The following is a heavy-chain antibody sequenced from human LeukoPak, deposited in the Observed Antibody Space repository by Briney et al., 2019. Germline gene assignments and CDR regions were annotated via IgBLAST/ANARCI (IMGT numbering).Heavy chain of an antibody. CDR2: INLNSGGT. CDR3: ARFPHILTGEKFDY. V-gene: IGHV1-2*02. Sequence: ASVKVSCKTSGYTFTSYAMNWVRQAPGQGLEWMGWINLNSGGTNFAQKFQGRVSMTRDTSISTGYMQLSRLRSDDTAVYYCARFPHILTGEKFDYWGQGTLLTVSS. D-gene: IGHD3-9*01. CDR1: GYTFTSYA. J-gene: IGHJ4*02.